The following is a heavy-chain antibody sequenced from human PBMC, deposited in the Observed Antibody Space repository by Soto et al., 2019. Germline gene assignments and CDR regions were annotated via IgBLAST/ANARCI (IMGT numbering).Heavy chain of an antibody. V-gene: IGHV3-33*01. Sequence: GGSLRLSCAASGFTFSSYGMHWVRQAPGKGLEWVAVIWYDGSNKYYADSVKGRFTISRDNSKNTLYLQMNSLRAEDTAVYYCARDPLGYCSSTSCLSRRIEYYYYYYMDVWGKGTTVTVSS. CDR1: GFTFSSYG. J-gene: IGHJ6*03. CDR2: IWYDGSNK. D-gene: IGHD2-2*01. CDR3: ARDPLGYCSSTSCLSRRIEYYYYYYMDV.